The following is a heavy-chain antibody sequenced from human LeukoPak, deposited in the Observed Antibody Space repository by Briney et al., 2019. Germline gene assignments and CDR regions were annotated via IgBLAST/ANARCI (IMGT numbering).Heavy chain of an antibody. Sequence: GGSLRLSCAASGFTFSSYAMSWVRQAPGKGLEWVSAISGSGGSTYYADSVKGRFTFSRDNSKNTLYLQMNSLRAEDTAVYYCAKISSIYYDSSGPFDYWGQGTLVTVSS. J-gene: IGHJ4*02. V-gene: IGHV3-23*01. CDR2: ISGSGGST. D-gene: IGHD3-22*01. CDR3: AKISSIYYDSSGPFDY. CDR1: GFTFSSYA.